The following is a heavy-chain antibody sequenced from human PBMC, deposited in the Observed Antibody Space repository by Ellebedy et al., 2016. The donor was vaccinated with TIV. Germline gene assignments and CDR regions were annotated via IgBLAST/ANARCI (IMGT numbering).Heavy chain of an antibody. J-gene: IGHJ4*02. CDR3: SAAYGRVTPAY. V-gene: IGHV4-59*11. Sequence: MPGGSLTLSCAVSGFTFNSHTMNWVRQTPAKGLEWIGYIYSSGRTDYTHFLKSRMAISVDTSRNQISLKLRSVTAADTALYYCSAAYGRVTPAYWGQGTLVTVSS. CDR2: IYSSGRT. D-gene: IGHD4-17*01. CDR1: GFTFNSHT.